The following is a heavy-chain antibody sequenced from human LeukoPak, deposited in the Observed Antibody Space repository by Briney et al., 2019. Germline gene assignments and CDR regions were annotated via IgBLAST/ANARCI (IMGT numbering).Heavy chain of an antibody. D-gene: IGHD2-2*01. Sequence: GGSLRLSCAASGFTFSNYAMSWVRQAPGKGLEWVSIIVASGGSTYYADSVQGRFTISRDNSKNTLYLQMNTLRAEDTAIYYCASFGAAAIFDYWGQGTLVTVSS. CDR2: IVASGGST. CDR3: ASFGAAAIFDY. V-gene: IGHV3-23*01. CDR1: GFTFSNYA. J-gene: IGHJ4*02.